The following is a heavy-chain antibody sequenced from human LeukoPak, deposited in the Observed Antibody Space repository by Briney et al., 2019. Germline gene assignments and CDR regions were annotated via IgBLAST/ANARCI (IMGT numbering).Heavy chain of an antibody. J-gene: IGHJ2*01. CDR2: ISWNSGSI. Sequence: GGSLRLSFAASGFTFDDYAMHWVRQAPGKGLEWVSGISWNSGSIGYADSVKGRFTISRDNAKNSLYLQMNSLRAEDMALYYCAKDYKRRGSGGGYFDLWGRGTLVTVSS. D-gene: IGHD6-19*01. CDR1: GFTFDDYA. V-gene: IGHV3-9*03. CDR3: AKDYKRRGSGGGYFDL.